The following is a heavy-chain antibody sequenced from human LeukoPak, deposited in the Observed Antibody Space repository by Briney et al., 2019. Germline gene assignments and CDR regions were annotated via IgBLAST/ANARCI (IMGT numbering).Heavy chain of an antibody. CDR3: ITDPAGVTTVTSPNYYFDY. D-gene: IGHD4-17*01. V-gene: IGHV3-15*01. Sequence: GSLRLSCAASGFTFSDAWMSWVRQAPGKGLEWVGRIRTKTYGGTTDYAAPVKVRFTVSRDDSRDTLYLQMNSLKTEDTAVYYCITDPAGVTTVTSPNYYFDYWGQGTLVTVSS. CDR1: GFTFSDAW. J-gene: IGHJ4*02. CDR2: IRTKTYGGTT.